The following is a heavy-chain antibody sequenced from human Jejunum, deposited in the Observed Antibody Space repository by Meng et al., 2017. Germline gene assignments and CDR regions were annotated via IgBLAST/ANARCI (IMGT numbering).Heavy chain of an antibody. CDR3: ARGTLSDGKVGLYPDY. V-gene: IGHV3-21*01. Sequence: GESLKISCVASGFTFTGYTMNWVRQTPGKGLECVSSISPRSSYIYYVDSVKGRFTISRDNSKNSLYLQMDNLRAEDTAMYHCARGTLSDGKVGLYPDYWGQGALVTVSS. J-gene: IGHJ4*02. CDR1: GFTFTGYT. D-gene: IGHD6-13*01. CDR2: ISPRSSYI.